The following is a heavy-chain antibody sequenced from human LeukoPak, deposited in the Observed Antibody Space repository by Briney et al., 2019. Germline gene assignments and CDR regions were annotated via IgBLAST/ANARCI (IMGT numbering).Heavy chain of an antibody. CDR1: GFTFSSSW. CDR2: IKQDGSEK. Sequence: GGSLRLSCAASGFTFSSSWMSWVRQAPGKGLEWVANIKQDGSEKYYVDSVKGRFTISRDNAKNSLYLQMNSLRAEDTAVYYCARDAEQQRGYMDVWGKGTTVTVSS. D-gene: IGHD6-13*01. J-gene: IGHJ6*03. CDR3: ARDAEQQRGYMDV. V-gene: IGHV3-7*01.